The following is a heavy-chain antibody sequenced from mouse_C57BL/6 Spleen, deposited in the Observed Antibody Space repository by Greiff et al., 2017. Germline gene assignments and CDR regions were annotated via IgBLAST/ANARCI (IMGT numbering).Heavy chain of an antibody. CDR1: GYSITSGYY. CDR2: ISYDGSN. J-gene: IGHJ4*01. D-gene: IGHD1-1*01. V-gene: IGHV3-6*01. CDR3: ARERYYGSRDAMDY. Sequence: ESGPGLVKPSQSLSLTCSVTGYSITSGYYWNWIRQFPGNKLEWMGYISYDGSNNYNPSLKNRISITRDTSKNQFFLKLNSVTTEDTATYYCARERYYGSRDAMDYWGQGTSVTVSS.